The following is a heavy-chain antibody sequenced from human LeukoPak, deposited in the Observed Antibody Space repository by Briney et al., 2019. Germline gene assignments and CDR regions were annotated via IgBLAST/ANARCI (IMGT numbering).Heavy chain of an antibody. CDR3: ARDLGATYYYGSGSRYGMDV. D-gene: IGHD3-10*01. J-gene: IGHJ6*02. CDR2: INHSGST. Sequence: PSETLSLTCAVYGGSFSGYYWSWIRQPPGKGLEWIGEINHSGSTNYNPSLKSRVTISVDTSKNQFSLKLSSVTAADTAVYYCARDLGATYYYGSGSRYGMDVWGQGTTVTVSS. V-gene: IGHV4-34*01. CDR1: GGSFSGYY.